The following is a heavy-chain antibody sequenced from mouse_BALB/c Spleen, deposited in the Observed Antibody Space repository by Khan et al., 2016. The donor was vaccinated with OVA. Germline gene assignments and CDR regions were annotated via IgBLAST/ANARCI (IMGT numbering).Heavy chain of an antibody. D-gene: IGHD2-10*01. CDR1: GFSLTTYG. CDR2: IWSGGTT. Sequence: VQLQESGPGLAAPSQSLSITCTISGFSLTTYGVHWVRQPPGKGLEWLVVIWSGGTTNYNSALKSRLTITKDNSQSQVFLKMNSLQTDDTAIYFCARQPYYHYNIMDYWGQGTSVTVSS. J-gene: IGHJ4*01. CDR3: ARQPYYHYNIMDY. V-gene: IGHV2-6-1*01.